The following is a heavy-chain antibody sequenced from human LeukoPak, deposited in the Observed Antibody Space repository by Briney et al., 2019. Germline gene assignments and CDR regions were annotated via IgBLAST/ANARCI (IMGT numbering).Heavy chain of an antibody. CDR1: GGTFSSYA. V-gene: IGHV1-69*13. CDR3: ARYRGYSYGLFDY. D-gene: IGHD5-18*01. Sequence: ASVKVSYKASGGTFSSYAISWVRQAPGQGLEWMGGIIPIFGTANYAQKFQGRVTITADESTSTAYMELSSLRSEDTAVYYCARYRGYSYGLFDYWGQGTLVTVSS. J-gene: IGHJ4*02. CDR2: IIPIFGTA.